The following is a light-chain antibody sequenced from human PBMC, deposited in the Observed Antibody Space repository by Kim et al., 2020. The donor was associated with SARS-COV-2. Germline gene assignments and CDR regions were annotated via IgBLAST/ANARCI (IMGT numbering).Light chain of an antibody. CDR1: KLGDKY. CDR2: QDS. CDR3: QAWDSSTAV. Sequence: VSLGKTASITCSGDKLGDKYACWYQQKPGQSPVLVIYQDSKRPSGIPERFSGSNSGNTATLTISGTQAMDEADYYCQAWDSSTAVFGGGTQLTVL. J-gene: IGLJ3*02. V-gene: IGLV3-1*01.